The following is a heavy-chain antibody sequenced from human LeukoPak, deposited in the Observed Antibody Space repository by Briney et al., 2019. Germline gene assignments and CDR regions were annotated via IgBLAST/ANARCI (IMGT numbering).Heavy chain of an antibody. Sequence: ASVKVSCKASGYTFTGYYMHWVRQAPGQGLEWMGWINPNGGGTNYAQKLQGRVTMTRDTSISTAYMELSRLRSDDTAVYYCAKDTDYYGSGQQHYFDYWGQGTLVTVSS. CDR1: GYTFTGYY. D-gene: IGHD3-10*01. CDR3: AKDTDYYGSGQQHYFDY. CDR2: INPNGGGT. J-gene: IGHJ4*02. V-gene: IGHV1-2*02.